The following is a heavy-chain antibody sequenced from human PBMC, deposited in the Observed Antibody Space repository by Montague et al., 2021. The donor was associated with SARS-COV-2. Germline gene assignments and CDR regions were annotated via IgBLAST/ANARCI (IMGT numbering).Heavy chain of an antibody. CDR1: GASISLNSHS. V-gene: IGHV4-39*01. D-gene: IGHD6-19*01. Sequence: SETLSLTCTVSGASISLNSHSWCWLRQPPGRGLEWITTVHNTGNSYHNSSLQSRVTISRDTSQRQVSLRLNSMTTAATAVYYCARLPAGVPNWFDTWGQGILVTVSS. CDR3: ARLPAGVPNWFDT. J-gene: IGHJ5*02. CDR2: VHNTGNS.